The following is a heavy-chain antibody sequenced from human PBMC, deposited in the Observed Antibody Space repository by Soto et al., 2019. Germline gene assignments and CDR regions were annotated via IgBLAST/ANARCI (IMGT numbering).Heavy chain of an antibody. D-gene: IGHD2-2*01. Sequence: GGSLRLSCAASGFTFSSYAMSWVRQAPGKGLEWVSAIIGSGGSTYYADSVKGRFTISRDNSKNTLYLQMNSLRAEDTAVYYCAKGMGYCISTSCLDYYYYGMDVWGQGTTVTVSS. CDR1: GFTFSSYA. J-gene: IGHJ6*02. V-gene: IGHV3-23*01. CDR2: IIGSGGST. CDR3: AKGMGYCISTSCLDYYYYGMDV.